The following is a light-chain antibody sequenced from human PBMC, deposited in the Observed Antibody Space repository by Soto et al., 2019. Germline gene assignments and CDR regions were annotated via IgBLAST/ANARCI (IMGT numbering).Light chain of an antibody. J-gene: IGKJ2*01. V-gene: IGKV3-11*01. CDR2: DAS. CDR3: QQYNNWPPYT. Sequence: EIVLTQSPATLSLSPGKRATLSCRASQSVSSYLAWYQQKPGQAPRLLIYDASNRATGIPARFIGSGSETEFTLTISSLQSEDFAVYYCQQYNNWPPYTFGQATKLEIK. CDR1: QSVSSY.